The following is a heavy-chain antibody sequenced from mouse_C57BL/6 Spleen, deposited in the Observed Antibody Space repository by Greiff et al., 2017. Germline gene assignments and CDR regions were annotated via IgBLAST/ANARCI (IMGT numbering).Heavy chain of an antibody. CDR1: GFTFSSYG. CDR3: ARDYYGSRLYFDY. D-gene: IGHD1-1*01. J-gene: IGHJ2*01. Sequence: EVHLVESGGDLVKPGGSLKLSCAASGFTFSSYGMSWVRQTPDKRLEWVATISSGGSYTYYPDSVKGRFTISRDNAKNTLYLQMSSLKSEDTAMYYCARDYYGSRLYFDYWGQGTTLTVSS. V-gene: IGHV5-6*01. CDR2: ISSGGSYT.